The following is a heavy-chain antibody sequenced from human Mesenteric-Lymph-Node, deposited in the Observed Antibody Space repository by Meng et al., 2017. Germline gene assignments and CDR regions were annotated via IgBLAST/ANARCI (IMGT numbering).Heavy chain of an antibody. J-gene: IGHJ4*02. CDR1: GYPLTSYR. V-gene: IGHV1-18*01. CDR3: ASPWGSGIYYVALGY. Sequence: VHMVQCGAEVKRPGASVKFSCTASGYPLTSYRTSCVRQAPGQALEWMGLISAYNGNTNYAQKLQGRVTMTTDTSTSTAYMELRSLRSDDTAVYYCASPWGSGIYYVALGYWGQGTLVTVSS. CDR2: ISAYNGNT. D-gene: IGHD1-26*01.